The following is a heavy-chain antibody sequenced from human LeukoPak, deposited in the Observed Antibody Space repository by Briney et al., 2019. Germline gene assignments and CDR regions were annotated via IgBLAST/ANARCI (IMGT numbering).Heavy chain of an antibody. V-gene: IGHV3-7*01. CDR3: ARVRWYYYFDY. CDR1: GFTFDDYA. Sequence: GGSLRLSCAASGFTFDDYAMHWVRQAPGRGLEWVANIKQDGSEKYYVDSVKGRFTISRDNAKNSLYLQMNSLRAEDTAVYYCARVRWYYYFDYWGQGTLVTVSS. CDR2: IKQDGSEK. D-gene: IGHD4-23*01. J-gene: IGHJ4*02.